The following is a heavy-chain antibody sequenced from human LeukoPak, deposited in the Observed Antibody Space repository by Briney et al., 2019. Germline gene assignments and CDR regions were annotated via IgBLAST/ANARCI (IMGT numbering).Heavy chain of an antibody. Sequence: ASVKVSCKASGGTFSRYAISWVRQAPGQGLEWMGGIIPSFGTANYAQNFHGRVTITTDESPSPAYIELSSLRSEDTAVYYCARMVNYDSSGYFNYWGQGTLLTVSS. CDR1: GGTFSRYA. J-gene: IGHJ4*02. D-gene: IGHD3-22*01. CDR2: IIPSFGTA. CDR3: ARMVNYDSSGYFNY. V-gene: IGHV1-69*05.